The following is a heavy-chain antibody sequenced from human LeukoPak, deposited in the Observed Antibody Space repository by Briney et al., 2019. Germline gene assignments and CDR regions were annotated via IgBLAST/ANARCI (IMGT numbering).Heavy chain of an antibody. J-gene: IGHJ4*02. V-gene: IGHV4-34*01. Sequence: SETLSLTCAVYGGSFSGYCWSWIRQPPGKGLEWIGEINHSGSTNYNPSLKSRVTISVDTSKNQFSLKLSSVTAADTAVYYCARRRGYGYYYDSSGYIDYWGQGTLVTVSS. D-gene: IGHD3-22*01. CDR1: GGSFSGYC. CDR3: ARRRGYGYYYDSSGYIDY. CDR2: INHSGST.